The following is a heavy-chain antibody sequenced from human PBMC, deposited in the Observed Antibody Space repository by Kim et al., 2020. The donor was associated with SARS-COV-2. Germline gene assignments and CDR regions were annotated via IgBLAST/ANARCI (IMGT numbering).Heavy chain of an antibody. Sequence: GGSLRLSCAASGFTFSSYGMHWVRQAPGKGLEWVAVIWYDGSNKYYADSVKGRFTISRDNSKNTLYLQMNSLRAEDTAVYYCAKDRPDEKVYCGGDCPYGTGYFDLWGRGTLVTVSS. V-gene: IGHV3-33*06. D-gene: IGHD2-21*02. CDR2: IWYDGSNK. CDR3: AKDRPDEKVYCGGDCPYGTGYFDL. J-gene: IGHJ2*01. CDR1: GFTFSSYG.